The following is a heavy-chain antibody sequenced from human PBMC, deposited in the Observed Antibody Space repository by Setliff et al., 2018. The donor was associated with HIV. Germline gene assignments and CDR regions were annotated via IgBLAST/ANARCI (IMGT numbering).Heavy chain of an antibody. D-gene: IGHD4-4*01. CDR2: IGGSGT. CDR1: GFILSEYT. CDR3: VRDLTTIVTRKVFDI. J-gene: IGHJ3*02. V-gene: IGHV3-23*01. Sequence: GGSLRLSCAGSGFILSEYTISWVRQTPGKGLEWVSAIGGSGTYYADSVKGRFTISRDKSKNTVFLQMNSLRADDTAIYYCVRDLTTIVTRKVFDIWGQGTMVTVSS.